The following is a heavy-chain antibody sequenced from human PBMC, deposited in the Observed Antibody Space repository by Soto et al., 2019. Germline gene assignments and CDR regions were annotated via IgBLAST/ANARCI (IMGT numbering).Heavy chain of an antibody. Sequence: QVQLQESGPGLVKPSETLSLTCTVSGGSVSSGSYYWSWIRQPPGKGLEWIGYIYYSGSTNYNPSAETPVTIPVDTSKSQGSLKPNSVTAADTAVYYCAGGDDYKSSWFDPWGQGTLVTVSS. D-gene: IGHD4-4*01. CDR2: IYYSGST. V-gene: IGHV4-61*01. CDR3: AGGDDYKSSWFDP. J-gene: IGHJ5*02. CDR1: GGSVSSGSYY.